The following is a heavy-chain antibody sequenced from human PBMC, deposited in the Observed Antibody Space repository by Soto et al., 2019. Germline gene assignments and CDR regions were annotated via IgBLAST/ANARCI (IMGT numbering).Heavy chain of an antibody. D-gene: IGHD1-1*01. CDR3: ARDKTTQTTLDWFDS. CDR1: GFRFSSDS. CDR2: ISSSGSFM. J-gene: IGHJ5*01. Sequence: PGGSLRLSCAASGFRFSSDSMGWVRQAPGKGLEWVSSISSSGSFMNYADSVKGRFTIYRDNAKNSVYLHMTSLKDEDTAVYYCARDKTTQTTLDWFDSWGQGPLVTVSS. V-gene: IGHV3-21*01.